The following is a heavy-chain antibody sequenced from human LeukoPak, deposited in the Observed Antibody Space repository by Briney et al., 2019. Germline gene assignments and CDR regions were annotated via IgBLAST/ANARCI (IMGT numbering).Heavy chain of an antibody. J-gene: IGHJ4*02. CDR3: AKKGGDYDILTGHNALDH. D-gene: IGHD3-9*01. CDR1: GVTFSSYA. CDR2: ISGSGGSS. Sequence: GGSLRLSCAASGVTFSSYAMSWVRQAPGKGLEGVSSISGSGGSSYYADSVKGRFTISRDNSRNTLYLVMNSLRAEDTAVYYCAKKGGDYDILTGHNALDHWGQGTLVTVSS. V-gene: IGHV3-23*01.